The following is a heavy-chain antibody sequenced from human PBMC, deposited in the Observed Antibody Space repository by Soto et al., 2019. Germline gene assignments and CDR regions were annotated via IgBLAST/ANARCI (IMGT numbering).Heavy chain of an antibody. J-gene: IGHJ6*02. Sequence: SETLSLTCTVSGDSVTNGSHYWSWIRQPPGKGLEYIGYIFYSENTSYHPSLKSRVSISVDTSKNQFSLKLNSVTAADTALYYSARVPVYMATIGNYYFYSVDVWGQGTLLTISS. CDR1: GDSVTNGSHY. CDR3: ARVPVYMATIGNYYFYSVDV. CDR2: IFYSENT. V-gene: IGHV4-61*01. D-gene: IGHD5-12*01.